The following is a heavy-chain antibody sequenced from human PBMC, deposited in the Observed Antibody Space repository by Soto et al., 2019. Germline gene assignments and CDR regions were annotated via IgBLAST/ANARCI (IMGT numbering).Heavy chain of an antibody. D-gene: IGHD3-22*01. J-gene: IGHJ5*02. CDR1: GFNVSSSY. CDR3: ARADGDSSLFDP. CDR2: IFAGGST. V-gene: IGHV3-53*01. Sequence: EVQVVQSGGGLVQPGGSLRLSCAASGFNVSSSYVSWVRQAPGKGLEWVSIIFAGGSTYYADSVKGRFTISRDSSKNTVYLQMHSLRAEDTAIYYCARADGDSSLFDPWGQGNLVTVSS.